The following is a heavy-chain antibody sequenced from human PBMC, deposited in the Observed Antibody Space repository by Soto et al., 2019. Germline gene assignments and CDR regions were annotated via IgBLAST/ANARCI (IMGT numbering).Heavy chain of an antibody. CDR1: GGSFSGYY. D-gene: IGHD6-19*01. CDR3: ARGGIAVAGTDWFDP. V-gene: IGHV4-34*01. CDR2: INHSGST. Sequence: QVQLQQWGAGLLKPSETLSLTCAVYGGSFSGYYWSWIRQPPGKGLEWIGEINHSGSTNYNPSLKRRVTISVDTSKNQFSLKLSSVTAADTAVYYCARGGIAVAGTDWFDPWGQGTLVTVSS. J-gene: IGHJ5*02.